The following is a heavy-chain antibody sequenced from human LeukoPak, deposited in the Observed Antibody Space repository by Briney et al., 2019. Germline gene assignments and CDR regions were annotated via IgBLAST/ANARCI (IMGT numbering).Heavy chain of an antibody. CDR2: IYTSGNT. CDR1: GGSISSYY. V-gene: IGHV4-4*07. CDR3: AGERQLLRGDAFDI. Sequence: SETLSLTCSVSGGSISSYYWSWIRQPAGKGLEWIGRIYTSGNTNYNPSLKSRVTMSVDTSKNQFSLKLSSVTAADTAVYYCAGERQLLRGDAFDIWGQGTMVTVSS. J-gene: IGHJ3*02. D-gene: IGHD2-15*01.